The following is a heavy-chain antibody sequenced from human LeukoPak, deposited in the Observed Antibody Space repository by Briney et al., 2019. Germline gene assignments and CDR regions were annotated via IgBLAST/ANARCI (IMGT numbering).Heavy chain of an antibody. Sequence: GASVKVSCKASGYTFTSYYMHWVRQAHGQGLEWMGIINPSGGSTSYAQKFQGRVTMTRDTSTSTVYMELSSLRSEDTAVYYCARDGYSYGQGRYYYYYYMDVWGKGTTVTVSS. D-gene: IGHD5-18*01. J-gene: IGHJ6*03. CDR1: GYTFTSYY. CDR2: INPSGGST. V-gene: IGHV1-46*01. CDR3: ARDGYSYGQGRYYYYYYMDV.